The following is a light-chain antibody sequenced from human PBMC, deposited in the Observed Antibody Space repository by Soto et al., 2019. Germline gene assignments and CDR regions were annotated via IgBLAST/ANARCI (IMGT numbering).Light chain of an antibody. V-gene: IGLV1-47*01. J-gene: IGLJ1*01. CDR1: SSNIGSNY. Sequence: QSVLTQPPSASGTPGQRVTISCSGSSSNIGSNYVYWYQQLPGTAPKLLIYRNNQRPSGVPDRFSGSKSGTSASLAISGLRSEDEADSYCAAWDDSLSGFYVFGTGTKLTVL. CDR2: RNN. CDR3: AAWDDSLSGFYV.